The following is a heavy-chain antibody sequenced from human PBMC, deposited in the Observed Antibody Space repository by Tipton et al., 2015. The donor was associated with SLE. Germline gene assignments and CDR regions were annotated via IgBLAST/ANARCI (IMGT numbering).Heavy chain of an antibody. CDR2: ITSSGHIV. V-gene: IGHV3-48*03. D-gene: IGHD6-19*01. CDR1: GFTFSSYE. Sequence: SLRLSCAASGFTFSSYEMNWVRLAPGKGLEWVSYITSSGHIVYYSDSVKGRFTISRDNAKNSLYLQMNSLRVEDTAVYYCARVDSSGYGNYRFDSWGQGTLVTVSS. J-gene: IGHJ5*01. CDR3: ARVDSSGYGNYRFDS.